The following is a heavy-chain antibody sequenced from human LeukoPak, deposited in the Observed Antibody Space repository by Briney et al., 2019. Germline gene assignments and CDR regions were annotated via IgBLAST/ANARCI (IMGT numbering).Heavy chain of an antibody. V-gene: IGHV4-39*01. D-gene: IGHD3-10*01. J-gene: IGHJ3*02. Sequence: SETLSLTCTVSSGSISSSTYYWGWIRQPPGKGLEWIGSTYYSGSTSYNPSLKSRVTISLDTSNHQFSLKLSSVTAADTAVYYCARQAYYAAGSYHAFDIWGQGTMVTVSS. CDR3: ARQAYYAAGSYHAFDI. CDR2: TYYSGST. CDR1: SGSISSSTYY.